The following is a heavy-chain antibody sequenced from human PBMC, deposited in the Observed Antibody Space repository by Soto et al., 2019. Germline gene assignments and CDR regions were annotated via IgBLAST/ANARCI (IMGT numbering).Heavy chain of an antibody. J-gene: IGHJ3*02. CDR2: ISGSGTTT. CDR1: GFTSTNYV. V-gene: IGHV3-23*01. D-gene: IGHD2-8*01. CDR3: AKDRVGGVPDAFDI. Sequence: VGSLRLSCAASGFTSTNYVMNWVRQAPGKGLEWVSSISGSGTTTFYADSVKGRFIISRDNSKNTLYLQMNSLRAEDTALYYCAKDRVGGVPDAFDIWGQGIMVTVSS.